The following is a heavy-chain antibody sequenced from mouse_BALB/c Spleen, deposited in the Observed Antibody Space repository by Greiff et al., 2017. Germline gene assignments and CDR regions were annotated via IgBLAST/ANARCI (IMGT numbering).Heavy chain of an antibody. CDR1: GYTFTSYW. CDR2: IYPSDSYT. J-gene: IGHJ4*01. V-gene: IGHV1-69*02. CDR3: TRDWGGAMDY. Sequence: QGQLQQPGAELVRPGASVKLSCKASGYTFTSYWINWVKQRPGQGLEWIGNIYPSDSYTNYNQKFKDKATLTVDKSSSTAYMQLSSPTSEDSAVYYCTRDWGGAMDYWGQGASVTVSS. D-gene: IGHD4-1*01.